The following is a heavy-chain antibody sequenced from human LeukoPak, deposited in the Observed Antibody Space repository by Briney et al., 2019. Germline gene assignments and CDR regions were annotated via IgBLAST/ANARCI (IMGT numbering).Heavy chain of an antibody. CDR3: ASKSLGGVWGSYRTDAFDI. J-gene: IGHJ3*02. V-gene: IGHV3-7*01. Sequence: PGGSLRLSCVASGFTFSSYWMSWVRQAPGKGPEWVANIKQESGETYYADSVKGRFTISRDNAKNSLYLQMNSLRAEDTAVYYCASKSLGGVWGSYRTDAFDIWGQGTMVTVSS. CDR2: IKQESGET. D-gene: IGHD3-16*02. CDR1: GFTFSSYW.